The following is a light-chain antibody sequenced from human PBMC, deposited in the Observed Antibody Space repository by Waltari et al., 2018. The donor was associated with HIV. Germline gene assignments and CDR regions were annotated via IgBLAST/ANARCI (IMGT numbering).Light chain of an antibody. CDR3: ESADDSGDHWV. V-gene: IGLV3-25*03. J-gene: IGLJ3*02. CDR1: ALPTQF. CDR2: KDN. Sequence: SYELTQPPSVSVSPGQTATITCSGGALPTQFASWYQQKAGQAPLMVIYKDNKRPSGVPDRVLGSMSGATVMLIISGVLPEDEAGYYCESADDSGDHWVFGGGTKLSVL.